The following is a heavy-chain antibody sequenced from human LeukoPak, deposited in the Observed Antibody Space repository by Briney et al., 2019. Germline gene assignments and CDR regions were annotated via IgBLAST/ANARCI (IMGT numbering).Heavy chain of an antibody. J-gene: IGHJ4*02. CDR1: GFTVSSNY. CDR3: ARGPRVATIPFDY. D-gene: IGHD5-24*01. CDR2: IYSGGST. V-gene: IGHV3-53*01. Sequence: PGGSLRLSCAASGFTVSSNYMSWVRQAPGKGLEWVSVIYSGGSTYYADSVKGRFTISRDNSKNTLYLQMNSLRAEDTAVYYCARGPRVATIPFDYWGQGTLVTASS.